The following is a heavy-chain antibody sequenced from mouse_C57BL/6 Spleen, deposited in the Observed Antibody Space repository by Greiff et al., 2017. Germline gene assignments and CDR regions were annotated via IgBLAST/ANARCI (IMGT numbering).Heavy chain of an antibody. CDR2: INPNNGGT. J-gene: IGHJ1*03. D-gene: IGHD2-5*01. CDR3: EREGAYSKPYWYFDV. V-gene: IGHV1-22*01. Sequence: EVQLQQSGPELVKPGASVKMSCKASGYTFTDYNMHWVKQSHGKSLEWIGYINPNNGGTSYNQKFKGKATLTVNKSSSTAYMELRSLTSETSADYYCEREGAYSKPYWYFDVWGTGTTVTVSS. CDR1: GYTFTDYN.